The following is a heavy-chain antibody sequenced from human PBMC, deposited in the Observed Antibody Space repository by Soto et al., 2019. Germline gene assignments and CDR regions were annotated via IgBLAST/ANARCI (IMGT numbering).Heavy chain of an antibody. V-gene: IGHV1-18*01. Sequence: EASVKVSCKASGYTFTSYGISWVRQAPGQGLEWMGWISAYNGNTNYAQKLQGRVTMTTDTSTSTAYMELRSLRSDDTAVYYCARLDCSGGSCYYFFPYYYYYYMDVWGKGTTVTVSS. CDR3: ARLDCSGGSCYYFFPYYYYYYMDV. J-gene: IGHJ6*03. CDR1: GYTFTSYG. D-gene: IGHD2-15*01. CDR2: ISAYNGNT.